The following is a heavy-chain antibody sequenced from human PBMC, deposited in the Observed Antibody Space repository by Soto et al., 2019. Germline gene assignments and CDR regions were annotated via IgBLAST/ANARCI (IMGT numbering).Heavy chain of an antibody. CDR2: FDPEDGET. D-gene: IGHD6-13*01. CDR3: ATETAAGDYYYYGMDV. Sequence: GNVSYKACGYTFTSYGISWVRQAPGQGLEWMGGFDPEDGETIYAQKFQGRVTMTEDTSTDTAYMELSSLRSEDTAVYYCATETAAGDYYYYGMDVWGQGTTVTVSS. V-gene: IGHV1-24*01. J-gene: IGHJ6*02. CDR1: GYTFTSYG.